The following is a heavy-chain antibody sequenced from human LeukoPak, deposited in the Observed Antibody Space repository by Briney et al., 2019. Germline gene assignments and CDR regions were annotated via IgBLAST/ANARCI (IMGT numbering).Heavy chain of an antibody. V-gene: IGHV4-34*01. D-gene: IGHD5-12*01. CDR1: GGSFSGYY. CDR3: ARSFSGFDSDFDY. CDR2: INHSGST. J-gene: IGHJ4*02. Sequence: SETLSLTCAVYGGSFSGYYWSWIRQPPGKGLEWIGEINHSGSTNYNPSLKSRVTISVDTSKNHFSLKLSSVTAADTALYYCARSFSGFDSDFDYWGQGTLVTVSS.